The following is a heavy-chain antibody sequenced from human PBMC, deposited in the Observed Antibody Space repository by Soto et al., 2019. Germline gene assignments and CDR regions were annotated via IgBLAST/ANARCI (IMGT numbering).Heavy chain of an antibody. D-gene: IGHD3-9*01. Sequence: QVQLVQSGSEIKKPGASVKVSCKAFGYTFTSYGIGWVRQAPGQGLEWMGWISVYNDNTNYAQKFQGRVTMTTETSSNTAYMELRSLKSDDTAVYYCARIGFDGHWGQGTLVTVSS. CDR2: ISVYNDNT. CDR3: ARIGFDGH. V-gene: IGHV1-18*01. J-gene: IGHJ1*01. CDR1: GYTFTSYG.